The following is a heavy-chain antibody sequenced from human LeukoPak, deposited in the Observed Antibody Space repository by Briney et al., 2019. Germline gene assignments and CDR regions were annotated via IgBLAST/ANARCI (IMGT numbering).Heavy chain of an antibody. Sequence: GGSLRLSCAASGFNVSRNYMSCVRQAPGKGLEWGSVIDSGGSTYYADSVKGRFIISRDNSKNAVYLQINCRRHEDTPVHYCARHLPRGNWEYWGQGPLVSVSS. CDR2: IDSGGST. D-gene: IGHD7-27*01. V-gene: IGHV3-53*01. CDR1: GFNVSRNY. J-gene: IGHJ4*02. CDR3: ARHLPRGNWEY.